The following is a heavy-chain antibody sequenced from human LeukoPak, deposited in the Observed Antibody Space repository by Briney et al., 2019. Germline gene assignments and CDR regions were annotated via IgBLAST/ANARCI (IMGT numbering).Heavy chain of an antibody. CDR1: GFTFSSYA. CDR2: ISYDGSNK. CDR3: ARAELWFGELGGYYYYGMDV. J-gene: IGHJ6*04. V-gene: IGHV3-30*04. Sequence: GRSLRLSCAASGFTFSSYAMHWVRQAPGKGLEWVAVISYDGSNKYYADSVKGRFTISRDNSKSTLYLQMNSLRAEDTAVYYCARAELWFGELGGYYYYGMDVWGKGTTVTVSS. D-gene: IGHD3-10*01.